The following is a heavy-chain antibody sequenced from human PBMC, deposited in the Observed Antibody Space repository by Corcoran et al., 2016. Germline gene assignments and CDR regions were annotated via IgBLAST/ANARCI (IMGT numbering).Heavy chain of an antibody. D-gene: IGHD3-16*02. J-gene: IGHJ6*02. CDR1: GFTFSSYG. V-gene: IGHV3-30*18. CDR2: ISYDGSNK. Sequence: QVQLVESGGGVVQPGRSLRLSCAASGFTFSSYGMHWVRQAPGKGLEWVAVISYDGSNKYYVDSVKGRFTISRDNSKNTLYLQMNSLRAEDTAVDYCAKEAGPTYDYVWGSYRARGFDYGMDVWGQGTTVTVSS. CDR3: AKEAGPTYDYVWGSYRARGFDYGMDV.